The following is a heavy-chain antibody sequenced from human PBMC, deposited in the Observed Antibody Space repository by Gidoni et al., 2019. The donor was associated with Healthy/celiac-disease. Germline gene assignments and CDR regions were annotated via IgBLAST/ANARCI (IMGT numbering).Heavy chain of an antibody. J-gene: IGHJ6*02. Sequence: QVQLVQSGAEVKKPGASVKVSCKASGYTFTSYGISWVRQAPGQGLEWMGWISAYNGNTNYAQKLQGRVTMTTDTSTSTAYMELRSLRSDDTAVYYCARFKSLIFGVVIQAYYYYGMDVWGQGTTVTVSS. D-gene: IGHD3-3*01. V-gene: IGHV1-18*01. CDR3: ARFKSLIFGVVIQAYYYYGMDV. CDR1: GYTFTSYG. CDR2: ISAYNGNT.